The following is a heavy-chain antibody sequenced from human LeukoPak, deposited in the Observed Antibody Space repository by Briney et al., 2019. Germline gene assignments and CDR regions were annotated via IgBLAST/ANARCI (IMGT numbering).Heavy chain of an antibody. V-gene: IGHV3-48*01. CDR1: GFTFSSYS. CDR2: ITSSSSTI. Sequence: QAGGSLRLSCAASGFTFSSYSMNWVRQAPGKGLEWVSYITSSSSTIYYADSVKGRFTISRDNAKNSLYLQMDSLRAEDTAVYYCARGGSGWPDDYWGQGTLVTVSS. J-gene: IGHJ4*02. D-gene: IGHD6-19*01. CDR3: ARGGSGWPDDY.